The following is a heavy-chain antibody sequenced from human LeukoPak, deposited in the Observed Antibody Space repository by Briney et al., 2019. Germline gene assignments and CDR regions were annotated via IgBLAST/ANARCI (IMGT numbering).Heavy chain of an antibody. CDR1: GYTFTSYA. D-gene: IGHD2-15*01. CDR2: INAGNGST. V-gene: IGHV1-3*01. J-gene: IGHJ4*02. CDR3: ARSYCSGGSCYARLDY. Sequence: ASVKVSCKASGYTFTSYAMHWVRQAPGQRLEWMGWINAGNGSTKYSQKFQGRVTITRDTSASTAYMELSSLRSEDTAVYYCARSYCSGGSCYARLDYWGQGTLVTVSS.